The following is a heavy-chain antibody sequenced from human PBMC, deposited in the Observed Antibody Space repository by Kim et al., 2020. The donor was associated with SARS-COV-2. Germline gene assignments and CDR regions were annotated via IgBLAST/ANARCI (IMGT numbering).Heavy chain of an antibody. CDR3: ARAFGTIDPFEY. J-gene: IGHJ4*02. CDR1: GFTYSTYV. D-gene: IGHD3-16*01. CDR2: ISGSGDRT. Sequence: GGSLRPSCAASGFTYSTYVMSWVRQAPGKGLEWVSSISGSGDRTYYTDSVKGRFTISRDNSKNTVFLQMSSLRAEDTAVYYCARAFGTIDPFEYWGQGTLVTVSS. V-gene: IGHV3-23*01.